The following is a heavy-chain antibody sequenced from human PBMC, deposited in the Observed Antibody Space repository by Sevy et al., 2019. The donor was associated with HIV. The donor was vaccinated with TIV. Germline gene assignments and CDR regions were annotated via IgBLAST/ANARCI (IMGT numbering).Heavy chain of an antibody. V-gene: IGHV3-7*04. CDR2: IKQDESEK. CDR3: ARGNSGSFDY. Sequence: GGSLRLSCAASGFTFSTYWMHWVRQAPVKGLEWVANIKQDESEKYYVASVKGRFTISRDNAKNSLYLQMNSLRPGDTAVYYCARGNSGSFDYWGQGTLVTVSS. CDR1: GFTFSTYW. D-gene: IGHD3-22*01. J-gene: IGHJ4*02.